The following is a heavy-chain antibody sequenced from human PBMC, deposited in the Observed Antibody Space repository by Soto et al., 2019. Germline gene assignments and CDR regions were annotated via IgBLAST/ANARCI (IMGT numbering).Heavy chain of an antibody. CDR3: ASGRETLTPVTYYFDY. D-gene: IGHD4-17*01. J-gene: IGHJ4*02. V-gene: IGHV4-30-4*01. Sequence: QVQLQESGPGLVKPSQTLSLTCTVSGGSISSGDYYWSWIRQPPGKGLEWIGYIYYSGSTYYNPSLKSRVTISVDTSKNQFSLKRSSVTAADTAVYYCASGRETLTPVTYYFDYWGQGTLVTVSS. CDR1: GGSISSGDYY. CDR2: IYYSGST.